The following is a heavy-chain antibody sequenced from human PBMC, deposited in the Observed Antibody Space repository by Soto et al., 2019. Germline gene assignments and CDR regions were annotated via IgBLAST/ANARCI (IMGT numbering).Heavy chain of an antibody. D-gene: IGHD6-13*01. J-gene: IGHJ6*03. Sequence: ASVKVSCKASGYTFTGYYMHWVRQAPGQGLEWMGWINPNSGGTNYAQKFQGWVTMTRDTSISTAYMELSRLRSDDTAVYYCAREAYSSSRYYYYYYMDVWGKGTTVTVSS. CDR1: GYTFTGYY. CDR3: AREAYSSSRYYYYYYMDV. V-gene: IGHV1-2*04. CDR2: INPNSGGT.